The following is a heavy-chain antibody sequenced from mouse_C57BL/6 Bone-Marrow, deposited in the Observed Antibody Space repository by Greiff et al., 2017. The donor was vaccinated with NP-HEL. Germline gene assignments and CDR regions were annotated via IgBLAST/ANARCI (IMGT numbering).Heavy chain of an antibody. CDR1: GFNIKDYY. Sequence: EVQRVESGAELVKPGASVKLSCTASGFNIKDYYMHWVKQRTEQGLEWIGRIDPEDGETKYAPKFQGKATITADTSSNTAYLQLSSLTSEDTAVYYCASRGFDYYGSTWFAYWGQGTLVTVSA. CDR3: ASRGFDYYGSTWFAY. V-gene: IGHV14-2*01. J-gene: IGHJ3*01. CDR2: IDPEDGET. D-gene: IGHD1-1*01.